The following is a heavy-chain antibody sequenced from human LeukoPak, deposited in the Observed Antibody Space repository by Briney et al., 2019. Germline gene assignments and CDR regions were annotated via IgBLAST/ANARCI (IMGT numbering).Heavy chain of an antibody. CDR1: GGSISSYY. CDR2: IYYSGST. V-gene: IGHV4-59*01. CDR3: ARDLGQGSGSSLNWFDP. J-gene: IGHJ5*02. Sequence: PSETLSLTCTVSGGSISSYYWSWIRQPPGKGLEWIGYIYYSGSTNYNPSLKSRVTISVDTSKNQFSLKLSSVTAADTAVYYCARDLGQGSGSSLNWFDPWGQGTLVTVSS. D-gene: IGHD3-10*01.